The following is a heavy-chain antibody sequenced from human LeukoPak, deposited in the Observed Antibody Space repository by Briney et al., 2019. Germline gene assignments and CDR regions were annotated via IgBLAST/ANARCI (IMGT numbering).Heavy chain of an antibody. D-gene: IGHD6-19*01. CDR2: IKQDGSDK. CDR1: GFTFHSYW. Sequence: PGGSLRLSCAAPGFTFHSYWMTWVRQAPGKGLERVADIKQDGSDKYYAGSVKGRFTISRDNAKNSLYLQMNSLRAEDTAVYFCARYNSAWKTDDYWGQGTLVTVSS. V-gene: IGHV3-7*03. CDR3: ARYNSAWKTDDY. J-gene: IGHJ4*02.